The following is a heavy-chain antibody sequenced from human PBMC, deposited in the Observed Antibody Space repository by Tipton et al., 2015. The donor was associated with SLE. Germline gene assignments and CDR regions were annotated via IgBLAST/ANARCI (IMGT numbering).Heavy chain of an antibody. CDR3: ARVWGTGSRGVDY. CDR2: IYDSGNT. J-gene: IGHJ4*02. Sequence: TLSLTCSVSGGSITGHFWSWIRQPPGKGLEWIGYIYDSGNTNYNPSLKSRVTISVDTSKNQFSLKLNSLTAADTAVYYCARVWGTGSRGVDYWGQGTLVTVSS. D-gene: IGHD2-2*01. V-gene: IGHV4-59*08. CDR1: GGSITGHF.